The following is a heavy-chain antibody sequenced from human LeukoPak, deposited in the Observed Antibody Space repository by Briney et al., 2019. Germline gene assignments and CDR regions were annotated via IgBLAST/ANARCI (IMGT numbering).Heavy chain of an antibody. CDR1: GYTFTSYA. Sequence: ASVKVSCKASGYTFTSYAIHWVRQAPGQRLEWMGWISAGNGNTKYSQNFQGRVTFISNTSATTAFMELSSLRSEDAAVYYCARDRPHRDWSDDYAGYFNYWGQGTLVTVSS. CDR3: ARDRPHRDWSDDYAGYFNY. J-gene: IGHJ4*02. D-gene: IGHD4-17*01. V-gene: IGHV1-3*01. CDR2: ISAGNGNT.